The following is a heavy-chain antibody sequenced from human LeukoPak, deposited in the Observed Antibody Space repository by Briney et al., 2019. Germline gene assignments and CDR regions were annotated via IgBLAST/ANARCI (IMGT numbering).Heavy chain of an antibody. CDR2: ISYDGSNK. J-gene: IGHJ4*02. Sequence: GGSLRLSCAASGFTFSSYWMSWVRQAPGKGLEWVAVISYDGSNKYYADSVKGRFTISRDNSKNTLYLQMNSLRAEDTAVYYCAKANRGDYYGYYFDYWGQGTLVTVSS. CDR1: GFTFSSYW. D-gene: IGHD3-10*01. V-gene: IGHV3-30*18. CDR3: AKANRGDYYGYYFDY.